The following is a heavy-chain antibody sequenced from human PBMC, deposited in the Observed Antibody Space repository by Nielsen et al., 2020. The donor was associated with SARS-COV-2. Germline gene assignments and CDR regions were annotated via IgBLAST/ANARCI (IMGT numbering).Heavy chain of an antibody. J-gene: IGHJ5*02. Sequence: ASVKVSCKASGYTFTSYAMHWVRQAPGQRLELMGWINAGNGNTKYSQKFQGRVTITADESTSTAYMELSSLRSEDTAVYYCARLVPALNWFDPWGQGTLVTVSS. D-gene: IGHD2-2*01. CDR3: ARLVPALNWFDP. CDR2: INAGNGNT. V-gene: IGHV1-3*01. CDR1: GYTFTSYA.